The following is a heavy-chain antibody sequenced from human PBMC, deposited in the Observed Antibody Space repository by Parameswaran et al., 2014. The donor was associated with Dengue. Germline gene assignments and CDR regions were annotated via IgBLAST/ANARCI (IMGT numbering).Heavy chain of an antibody. D-gene: IGHD2-2*01. CDR1: GYTFTSYA. CDR2: INTNTGNP. V-gene: IGHV7-4-1*02. Sequence: ASVKVSCKASGYTFTSYAMNWVRQAPGQGLEWMGWINTNTGNPTYAQGFTGRFVFSLDTSVSTAYLQISSLKAEDTAVYYCASRGGYCSSTSCYPSYMDVWGKGTTVTVFS. CDR3: ASRGGYCSSTSCYPSYMDV. J-gene: IGHJ6*03.